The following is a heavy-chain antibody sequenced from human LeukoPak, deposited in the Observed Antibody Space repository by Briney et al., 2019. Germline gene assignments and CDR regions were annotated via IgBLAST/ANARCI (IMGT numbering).Heavy chain of an antibody. CDR3: AWNPHTAMAASLVW. Sequence: GASVKVSCKVSGYTLTELSMHWVRQAPGQGLEWMGWISAYNGNTNYAQKLQGRVTMTTDTSTSTAYMELRSLRSDDTAVYYCAWNPHTAMAASLVWWGQGTLVTVPS. CDR2: ISAYNGNT. CDR1: GYTLTELS. D-gene: IGHD5-18*01. V-gene: IGHV1-18*01. J-gene: IGHJ4*02.